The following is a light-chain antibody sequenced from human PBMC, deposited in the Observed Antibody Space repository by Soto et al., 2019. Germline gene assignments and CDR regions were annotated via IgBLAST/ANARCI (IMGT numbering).Light chain of an antibody. Sequence: QSALTQPASVSGSPGQSITISCTGTSSDVGGYKYVSWYQQHPGKAPKLLIHEVNSRPSGVSNRFSGSKSDNTASLTISGLQAEDEADYYCSSYTCCATLCFGVGTKLTVL. CDR1: SSDVGGYKY. J-gene: IGLJ2*01. CDR3: SSYTCCATLC. V-gene: IGLV2-14*01. CDR2: EVN.